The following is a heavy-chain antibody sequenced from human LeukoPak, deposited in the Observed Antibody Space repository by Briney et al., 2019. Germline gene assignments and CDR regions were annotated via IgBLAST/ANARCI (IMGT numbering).Heavy chain of an antibody. D-gene: IGHD6-19*01. J-gene: IGHJ4*02. V-gene: IGHV3-21*01. CDR1: GFTFSSYS. CDR3: ARGQYSSGWPPFDY. CDR2: ISSSSSYI. Sequence: NTGGSLRLSCAASGFTFSSYSMNWVRQAPGKGLEWVSSISSSSSYIYYADSVKGRFTISRDNAKNSLYLQMNSLRAEDTAVYYCARGQYSSGWPPFDYWGQGTLVTVSS.